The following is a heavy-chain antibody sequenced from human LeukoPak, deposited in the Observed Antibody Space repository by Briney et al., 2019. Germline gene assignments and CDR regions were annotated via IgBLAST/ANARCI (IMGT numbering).Heavy chain of an antibody. CDR2: ISISGSKT. J-gene: IGHJ4*02. CDR3: ANEIRPNDY. V-gene: IGHV3-23*01. CDR1: EFDFSSHA. D-gene: IGHD4-17*01. Sequence: GSLRLSRAASEFDFSSHAMTWVRQAPGKGLEWVSAISISGSKTYYADSVKGRFTISRDNSKNTLYLQVNSLRAEDTAVYYCANEIRPNDYWGQGTQVTVSS.